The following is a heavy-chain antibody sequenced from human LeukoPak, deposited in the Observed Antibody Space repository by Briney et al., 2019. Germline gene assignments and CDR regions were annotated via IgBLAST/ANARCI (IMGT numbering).Heavy chain of an antibody. D-gene: IGHD1-20*01. J-gene: IGHJ3*02. CDR3: ARGVNNWNVDVFDI. CDR2: INHSGST. V-gene: IGHV4-34*01. CDR1: GESFIYNY. Sequence: SETLSLTCAVYGESFIYNYWTWIRQPPGKGLEWIGEINHSGSTNYNPSLKSRVTVSVDTSKNQFSLKLSSVTAADTAVYYCARGVNNWNVDVFDIWGQGTVVTVSS.